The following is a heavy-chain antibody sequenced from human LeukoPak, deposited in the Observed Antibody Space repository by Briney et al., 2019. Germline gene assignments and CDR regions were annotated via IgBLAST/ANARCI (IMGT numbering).Heavy chain of an antibody. V-gene: IGHV3-23*01. CDR3: AKARGSSVYEQFDY. D-gene: IGHD5/OR15-5a*01. Sequence: GGSLRLSCAASGFAFSTYAMTWVRQAPDKGLQWVSTISTSGRATYYADSVEGRFTISRDNSKNTLYLQMNSLRADDTAVYYCAKARGSSVYEQFDYWGQGTQVTVSP. J-gene: IGHJ4*02. CDR2: ISTSGRAT. CDR1: GFAFSTYA.